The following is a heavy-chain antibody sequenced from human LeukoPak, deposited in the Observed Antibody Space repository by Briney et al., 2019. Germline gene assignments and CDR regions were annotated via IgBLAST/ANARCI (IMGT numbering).Heavy chain of an antibody. CDR2: IKQDGSEK. D-gene: IGHD2-15*01. CDR3: ARGGANYYYYYMDV. CDR1: GFTFSSYW. V-gene: IGHV3-7*01. J-gene: IGHJ6*03. Sequence: GGSLRLSCAASGFTFSSYWMSWVRQAPGKGLEWVANIKQDGSEKYYVDSVKGRFTISRDNAKNSLYLQMNSLRAEDTAVYYCARGGANYYYYYMDVWGKGTTVTASS.